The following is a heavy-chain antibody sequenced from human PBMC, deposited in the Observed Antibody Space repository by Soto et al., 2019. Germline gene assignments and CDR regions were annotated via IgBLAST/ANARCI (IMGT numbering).Heavy chain of an antibody. V-gene: IGHV1-69*01. CDR3: ATALGCRSTSCTLDY. D-gene: IGHD2-2*01. CDR1: GGTFGSYA. CDR2: IIPVSGAA. Sequence: QVQLVQSGAEVKKPGSSVKVSCKASGGTFGSYAFSWVRQAPGQGLEWMGGIIPVSGAAHYAQKFQGRVTIIADESTSTAYMELSNMSSQDTAVYYCATALGCRSTSCTLDYWGQGTRVIVSS. J-gene: IGHJ4*02.